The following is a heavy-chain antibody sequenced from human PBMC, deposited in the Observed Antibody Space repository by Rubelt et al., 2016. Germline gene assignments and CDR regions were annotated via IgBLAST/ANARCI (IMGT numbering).Heavy chain of an antibody. CDR1: GGSISDYY. V-gene: IGHV4-59*12. D-gene: IGHD2-15*01. CDR2: IYYSGRT. CDR3: AGEPRPRLLCGFDY. J-gene: IGHJ4*02. Sequence: HVQLQESGPGLVKPSGTLSLTCTVSGGSISDYYWSWIRQPPGKGLEWIGYIYYSGRTYYNPSLKSRVTISVDTSKNQFSLKLTAVPAADSAVYYCAGEPRPRLLCGFDYWGQGALVTVSS.